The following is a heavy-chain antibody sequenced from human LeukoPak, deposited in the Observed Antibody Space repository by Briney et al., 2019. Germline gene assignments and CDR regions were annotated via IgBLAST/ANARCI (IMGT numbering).Heavy chain of an antibody. D-gene: IGHD5-12*01. CDR2: ISDGSRDT. CDR3: TTRLRNHFDY. J-gene: IGHJ4*02. Sequence: GGSLRLSCATSGFTFSSFTMNWVRQAPGKGLEWVSTISDGSRDTHYAGSVKGRFTISRDDSQNIVYLQMDSLRAEDTALYHCTTRLRNHFDYWGQGTQVTVSS. CDR1: GFTFSSFT. V-gene: IGHV3-23*01.